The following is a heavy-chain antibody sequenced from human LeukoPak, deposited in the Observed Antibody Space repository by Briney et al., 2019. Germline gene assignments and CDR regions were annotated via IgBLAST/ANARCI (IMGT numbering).Heavy chain of an antibody. Sequence: PSETLSLTCTVSGGSLSNYYWNWIRQPPGKGLEWIGYIYYSGSTSYNPSLKSRVTISVDTSKNQLSLNLNYLTAAGTAVYYCARDQADSYGIFFDYWGQGALVTVSS. J-gene: IGHJ4*02. CDR3: ARDQADSYGIFFDY. CDR2: IYYSGST. CDR1: GGSLSNYY. D-gene: IGHD5-18*01. V-gene: IGHV4-59*01.